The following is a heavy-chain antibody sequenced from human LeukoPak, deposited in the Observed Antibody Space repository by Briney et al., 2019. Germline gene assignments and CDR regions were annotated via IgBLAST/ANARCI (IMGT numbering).Heavy chain of an antibody. V-gene: IGHV4-30-2*01. CDR3: ARDHSSWGAFDI. D-gene: IGHD6-13*01. Sequence: SETLSLTCAVSGGSISRGGYSWSWIRQPPGKGLEWIGYIYHSGSTYYNPSLKSRVTISVDRSKNQFSLKLSSVTAADTAVYYCARDHSSWGAFDIWGQGTMDTVSS. CDR2: IYHSGST. CDR1: GGSISRGGYS. J-gene: IGHJ3*02.